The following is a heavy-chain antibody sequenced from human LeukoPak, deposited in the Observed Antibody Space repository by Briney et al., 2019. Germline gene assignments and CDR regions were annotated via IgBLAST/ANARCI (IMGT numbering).Heavy chain of an antibody. CDR3: ASRSSIWSGYQDTLYYFDS. J-gene: IGHJ4*02. D-gene: IGHD3-3*01. V-gene: IGHV4-59*01. CDR2: IYYSGST. CDR1: GGSISSYY. Sequence: SETLSLTCTASGGSISSYYWSWIRQPPGKRLEWIWHIYYSGSTNYNPSLKSRVTISLDTSKNQFSLKLSSVTAADTAVYYCASRSSIWSGYQDTLYYFDSWGQGTLVTVSS.